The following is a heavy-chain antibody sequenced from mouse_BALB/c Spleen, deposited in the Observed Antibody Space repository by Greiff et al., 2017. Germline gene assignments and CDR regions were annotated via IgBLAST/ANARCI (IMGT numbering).Heavy chain of an antibody. CDR1: GYTFTSYW. Sequence: QVQLKESGAELAKPGASVKMSCKASGYTFTSYWMHWVKQRPGQGLEWIGYINPSTGYTEYNQKFKDKATLTADKSSSTAYMQLSSLTSEDSAVYYCARGDGGFAYWGQGTLVTVSA. D-gene: IGHD3-3*01. J-gene: IGHJ3*01. V-gene: IGHV1-7*01. CDR3: ARGDGGFAY. CDR2: INPSTGYT.